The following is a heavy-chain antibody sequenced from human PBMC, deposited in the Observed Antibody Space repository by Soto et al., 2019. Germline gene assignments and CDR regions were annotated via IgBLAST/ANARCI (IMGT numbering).Heavy chain of an antibody. V-gene: IGHV4-39*01. CDR3: ARQLPKYSTSGRNCFDL. D-gene: IGHD6-13*01. CDR2: MYYSGST. CDR1: GCTFISNSKY. J-gene: IGHJ5*02. Sequence: SGALSLTCTVSGCTFISNSKYWARHRPPTGQGLESTVSMYYSGSTYSNPSLESRVTISVDTSKNHSYLKLSSVTAGDTAVYYGARQLPKYSTSGRNCFDLRGQGTLVTVSS.